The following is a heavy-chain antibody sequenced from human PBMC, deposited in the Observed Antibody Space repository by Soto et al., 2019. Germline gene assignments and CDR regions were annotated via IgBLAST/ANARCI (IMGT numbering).Heavy chain of an antibody. V-gene: IGHV1-8*01. CDR1: GYTFTSYD. D-gene: IGHD6-6*01. Sequence: QVQLVQSGAEVKKPGASVKVSCKASGYTFTSYDINWVRQATGQGLEWMGWMNPNSGNTGYAQKSQGRVTMTRNTSISTAYMELSSLRSEDTAVYYCARIILAARPGWFGPWGQGTLVTVSS. CDR2: MNPNSGNT. CDR3: ARIILAARPGWFGP. J-gene: IGHJ5*02.